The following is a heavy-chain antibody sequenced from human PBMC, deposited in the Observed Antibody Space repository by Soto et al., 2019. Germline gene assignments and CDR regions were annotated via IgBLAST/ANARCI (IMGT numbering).Heavy chain of an antibody. V-gene: IGHV4-39*02. Sequence: QLQLQESGPGLVKPSETLSLTCTVSGDSVTRSRYYWGWIRQPPGKGLEWIGSIYYSGSTYYNSSLKSRITISIDTSKNQFSLNMNSMTAADTAVYYCATEGGVVDANWFGPWGQGTLVTVSA. CDR3: ATEGGVVDANWFGP. CDR1: GDSVTRSRYY. CDR2: IYYSGST. J-gene: IGHJ5*02. D-gene: IGHD3-22*01.